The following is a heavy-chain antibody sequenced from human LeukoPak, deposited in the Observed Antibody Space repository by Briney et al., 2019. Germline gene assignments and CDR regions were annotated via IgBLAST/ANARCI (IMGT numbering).Heavy chain of an antibody. J-gene: IGHJ4*02. CDR1: GYTFTSYD. D-gene: IGHD5-18*01. Sequence: ASVKVSCKASGYTFTSYDINWVGQATGQGLEWRGWMNPNSGNIGYAQKFQGRVAMTRNTSISTAYMELRSLRSEDTAVYYCARHLKGGYSYGGDYWGQGTLVTVSS. CDR2: MNPNSGNI. V-gene: IGHV1-8*01. CDR3: ARHLKGGYSYGGDY.